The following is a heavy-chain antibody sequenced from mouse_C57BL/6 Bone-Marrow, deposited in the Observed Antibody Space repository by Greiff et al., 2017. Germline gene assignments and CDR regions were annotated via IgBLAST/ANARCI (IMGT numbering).Heavy chain of an antibody. CDR3: ARGWLLRFDY. CDR1: GYTFTSYW. V-gene: IGHV1-64*01. J-gene: IGHJ2*01. Sequence: QVQLQQPGAELVKPGASVKLSCTASGYTFTSYWMPWVKQRPGQGLEWIGMIHPNSGSTNYNEKFKSKATLTVDKSSSTAYMQLSSLTSEDSAVYYCARGWLLRFDYWGQGTTLTVSS. D-gene: IGHD2-3*01. CDR2: IHPNSGST.